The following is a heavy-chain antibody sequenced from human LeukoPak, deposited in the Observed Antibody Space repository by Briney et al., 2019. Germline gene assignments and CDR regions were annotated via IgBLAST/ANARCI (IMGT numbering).Heavy chain of an antibody. D-gene: IGHD2-21*02. CDR3: ARQAYCGADCYSLDF. CDR2: IYTSEST. V-gene: IGHV4-4*09. Sequence: SETLSLTCTVSGGSISSYSWSWVRQPPGKRLEWIGSIYTSESTNSNPSPKSRVTISVDTSKSQFSLKLSSVTAADTAVYYCARQAYCGADCYSLDFWAQGTLVTVSS. J-gene: IGHJ4*02. CDR1: GGSISSYS.